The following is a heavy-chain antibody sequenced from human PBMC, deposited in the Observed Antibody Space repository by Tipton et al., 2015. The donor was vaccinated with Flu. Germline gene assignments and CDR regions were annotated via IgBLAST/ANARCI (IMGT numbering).Heavy chain of an antibody. Sequence: TLSLTCTVSDGSITGYYWSWLRRPPGKGLEYIGFISYTGRPNYNPSLKSRLAISLDASNHQFSLRLRSVSAADSAVYYCARGVIRGDHSYGFDVWGQGTTVTVSS. D-gene: IGHD2-21*01. V-gene: IGHV4-59*01. CDR3: ARGVIRGDHSYGFDV. CDR1: DGSITGYY. CDR2: ISYTGRP. J-gene: IGHJ6*02.